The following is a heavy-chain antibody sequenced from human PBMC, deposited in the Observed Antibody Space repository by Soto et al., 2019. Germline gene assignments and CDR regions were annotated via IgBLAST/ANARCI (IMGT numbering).Heavy chain of an antibody. Sequence: GGSLRLSCVASGFTFSHYGMHWVRQAPGKGLEWVAVIWYDGSNEKYADSVKGRFTIFRDNSKNTLYLQMNSLRAEDTAVYYCARERVATYYYDSSGYYYFDFWGQGSPVTVSS. CDR3: ARERVATYYYDSSGYYYFDF. J-gene: IGHJ4*02. V-gene: IGHV3-33*01. CDR2: IWYDGSNE. CDR1: GFTFSHYG. D-gene: IGHD3-22*01.